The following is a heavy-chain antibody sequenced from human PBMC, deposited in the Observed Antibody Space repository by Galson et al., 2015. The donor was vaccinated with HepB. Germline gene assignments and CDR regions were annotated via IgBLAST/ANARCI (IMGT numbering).Heavy chain of an antibody. CDR1: GYTFTSYG. V-gene: IGHV1-18*01. CDR2: ISAYNGNT. J-gene: IGHJ4*02. Sequence: SVKVSCKASGYTFTSYGISWVRQAPGQGLEWMGWISAYNGNTNYAQKLQGRVTMTTDTSTSTACMELRSLRSDDTAVYYCARESGSSGWPVDYWGQGTLVTVSS. D-gene: IGHD6-19*01. CDR3: ARESGSSGWPVDY.